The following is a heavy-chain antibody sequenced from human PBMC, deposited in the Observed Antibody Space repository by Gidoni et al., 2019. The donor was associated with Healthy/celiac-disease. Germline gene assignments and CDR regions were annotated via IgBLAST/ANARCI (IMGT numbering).Heavy chain of an antibody. CDR1: GGSISSSSYY. J-gene: IGHJ4*02. V-gene: IGHV4-39*07. D-gene: IGHD2-15*01. CDR3: ARLYCSGGSCYPYFDY. Sequence: QLQLQESGPGLVKPSETLSLTCTVSGGSISSSSYYWGWIRQPPGKGLEWIGSIYYSGSTYYNPSLKSRVTISVDTSKNQFSLKLSSVTAADTAVYYCARLYCSGGSCYPYFDYWGQGTLVTVSS. CDR2: IYYSGST.